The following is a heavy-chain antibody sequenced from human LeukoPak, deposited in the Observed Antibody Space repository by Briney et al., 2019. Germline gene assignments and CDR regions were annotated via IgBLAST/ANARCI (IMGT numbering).Heavy chain of an antibody. Sequence: GGSLRLSCAASAFTYSDYSMNWVRQAPGKGLECISYICGSSSTIYYAESLRGRSTLSTDNDMYSMYLRMNSGRAEDKAVYYSAIHRLTSGSYVFDYWGEGALVTASS. CDR3: AIHRLTSGSYVFDY. J-gene: IGHJ4*02. CDR1: AFTYSDYS. CDR2: ICGSSSTI. V-gene: IGHV3-48*04. D-gene: IGHD1-26*01.